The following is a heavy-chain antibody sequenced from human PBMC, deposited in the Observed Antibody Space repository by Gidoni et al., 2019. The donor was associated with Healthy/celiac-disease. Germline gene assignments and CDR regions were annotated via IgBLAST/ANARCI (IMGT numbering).Heavy chain of an antibody. CDR3: AGVTTVTTDYYYGMDV. J-gene: IGHJ6*02. D-gene: IGHD4-17*01. CDR2: IIPILGIA. V-gene: IGHV1-69*02. Sequence: QVQLVQSGAEVKKPGSSVKVSCKASGGTFSSYTISWVRQAPGQGLEWMGRIIPILGIANYAQKFQGRVTITADKSTSTAYMELSSLRSEDTAVYYCAGVTTVTTDYYYGMDVWGQGTTVTVSS. CDR1: GGTFSSYT.